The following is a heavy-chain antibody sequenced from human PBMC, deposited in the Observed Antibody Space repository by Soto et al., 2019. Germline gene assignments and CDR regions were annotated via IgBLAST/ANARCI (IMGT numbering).Heavy chain of an antibody. Sequence: SVKVSCKASGGTFSSYAISWVRQAPGQGLEWMGGIIPIFGTANYAQKFQGRVTITADEPTSTAYMELSSLRSEDTAVYYCASLSIAGAGTWYYGMDVWGQGTTVTVSS. D-gene: IGHD6-13*01. CDR2: IIPIFGTA. J-gene: IGHJ6*02. V-gene: IGHV1-69*13. CDR1: GGTFSSYA. CDR3: ASLSIAGAGTWYYGMDV.